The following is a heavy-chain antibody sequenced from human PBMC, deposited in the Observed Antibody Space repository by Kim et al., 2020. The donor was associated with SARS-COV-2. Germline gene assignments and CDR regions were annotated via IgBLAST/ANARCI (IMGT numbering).Heavy chain of an antibody. V-gene: IGHV1-18*01. CDR1: GYTFTSYG. J-gene: IGHJ3*02. CDR2: ISAYNGNT. Sequence: ASVKVSCKASGYTFTSYGISWVRQAPGQGLEWMGWISAYNGNTNYAQKLQGRVTMTTDTSTSTAYMELRSLRSDDTAVYYCASFRPPNDAFDIWGQGTMVTVSS. CDR3: ASFRPPNDAFDI.